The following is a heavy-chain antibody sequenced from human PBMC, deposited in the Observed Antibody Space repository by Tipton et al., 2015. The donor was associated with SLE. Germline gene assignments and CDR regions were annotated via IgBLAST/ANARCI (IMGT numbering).Heavy chain of an antibody. V-gene: IGHV4-61*02. CDR3: AREGEDIVVVPAAPWAFGI. CDR2: IYTSGST. J-gene: IGHJ3*02. CDR1: GGSISSGSYY. Sequence: LRLSCTVSGGSISSGSYYWSWIRQPDGKGLEWIGRIYTSGSTNYNPSLKSRVTIYVDTSQNQFSLKLSSVTAADTAVYYCAREGEDIVVVPAAPWAFGIWGQGTMVTVSS. D-gene: IGHD2-2*01.